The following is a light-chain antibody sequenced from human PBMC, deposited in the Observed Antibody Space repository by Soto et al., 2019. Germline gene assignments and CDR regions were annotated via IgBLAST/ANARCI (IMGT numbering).Light chain of an antibody. J-gene: IGKJ4*01. V-gene: IGKV1-12*01. CDR2: AAS. CDR1: QGISSW. CDR3: PQTTSFPIT. Sequence: DIQMTQSPSFVSASVGDRVTITCRASQGISSWLAWYQHKPGRAPKLLIHAASSMESGVPSRFRGSGPGTDFTLTTSSLKPQDFASYYSPQTTSFPITFGGRTKVEIK.